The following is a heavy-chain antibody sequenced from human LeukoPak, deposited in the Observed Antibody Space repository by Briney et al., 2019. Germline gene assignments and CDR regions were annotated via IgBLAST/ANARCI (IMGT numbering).Heavy chain of an antibody. CDR3: ARGGAAAGYVGFDY. CDR2: INPNSGGT. J-gene: IGHJ4*02. D-gene: IGHD6-13*01. Sequence: ASVKVSCKASGYTFTGYYMHWVRQAPGQGLEWMGWINPNSGGTNYAQKFQGRVTMTRVTSISTAYMELSRLRSDDTAVYYCARGGAAAGYVGFDYWGQGTLVTVSS. V-gene: IGHV1-2*02. CDR1: GYTFTGYY.